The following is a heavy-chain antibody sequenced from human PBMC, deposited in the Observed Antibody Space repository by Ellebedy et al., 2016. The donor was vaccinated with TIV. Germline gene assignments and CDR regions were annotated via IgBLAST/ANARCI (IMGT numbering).Heavy chain of an antibody. J-gene: IGHJ4*02. CDR2: IKQDGGEK. Sequence: GESLKISXAASGFTFSSHWMHWVRQAPGKGLEWVANIKQDGGEKYYVDSVKGRFTISRDNAKNSLYLQMNSLRAEDTAVYYCAREVGGGGAYWGQGTLVTVSS. CDR1: GFTFSSHW. CDR3: AREVGGGGAY. V-gene: IGHV3-7*01. D-gene: IGHD2-21*01.